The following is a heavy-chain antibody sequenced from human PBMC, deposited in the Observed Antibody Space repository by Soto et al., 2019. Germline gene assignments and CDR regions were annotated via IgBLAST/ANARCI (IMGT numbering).Heavy chain of an antibody. CDR3: ARGPQWAISLADY. Sequence: SVKVSCKASGGTFSSYAISWVRQAPGQGLEWMGGIIPIFGTANYAQKFQGRVTITADESTSTAYMELSSLRSEDTAVYYCARGPQWAISLADYWGQGTLVPVSS. D-gene: IGHD3-3*01. CDR2: IIPIFGTA. J-gene: IGHJ4*02. CDR1: GGTFSSYA. V-gene: IGHV1-69*13.